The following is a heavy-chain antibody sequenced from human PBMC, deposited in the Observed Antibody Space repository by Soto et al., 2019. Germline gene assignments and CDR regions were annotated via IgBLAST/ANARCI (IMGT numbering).Heavy chain of an antibody. CDR2: ISSSGRFM. D-gene: IGHD1-7*01. V-gene: IGHV3-21*03. CDR3: AGDPRTRTTLD. Sequence: PWGSLRLSCAASGISFSSDSMAWVRQAPGKGLEWVSSISSSGRFMNYAYSVKGRLTIARYKASSSLYLQMSSLKEDNPGVYFCAGDPRTRTTLDWG. CDR1: GISFSSDS. J-gene: IGHJ1*01.